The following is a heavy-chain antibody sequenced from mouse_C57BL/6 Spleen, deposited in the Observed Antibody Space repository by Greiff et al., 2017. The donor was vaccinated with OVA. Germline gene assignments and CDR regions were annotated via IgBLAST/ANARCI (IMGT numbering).Heavy chain of an antibody. CDR3: ARRGPHYYAMDY. CDR2: IDPSDSYT. D-gene: IGHD3-3*01. Sequence: VQLQQPGAELVMPGASVKLSCKASGYTFTSYWMHWVKQRPGPGLEWIGEIDPSDSYTNYNQKFKGKSTLTVDKSSSTAYMQLSSLTSEDSAVYYCARRGPHYYAMDYWGQGTSVTVSS. CDR1: GYTFTSYW. J-gene: IGHJ4*01. V-gene: IGHV1-69*01.